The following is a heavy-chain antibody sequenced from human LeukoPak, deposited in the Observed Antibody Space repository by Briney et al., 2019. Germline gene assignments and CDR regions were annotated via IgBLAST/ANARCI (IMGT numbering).Heavy chain of an antibody. V-gene: IGHV3-30*02. CDR3: AKAKTRITMIVVVRGRYDAFDI. J-gene: IGHJ3*02. D-gene: IGHD3-22*01. CDR2: IRFDGTNK. Sequence: GGSLRLSCAASGFTFSSYGMHWVRQAPGKGLEWVSFIRFDGTNKYYADSVKGRFTISRDNSKNTLYLQMNSMRAEDTAVYYCAKAKTRITMIVVVRGRYDAFDIWGQGTMVTVSS. CDR1: GFTFSSYG.